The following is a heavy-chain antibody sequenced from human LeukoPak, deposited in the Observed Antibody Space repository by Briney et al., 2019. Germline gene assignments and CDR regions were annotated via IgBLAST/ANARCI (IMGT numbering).Heavy chain of an antibody. Sequence: GGSLRLSCAASGFTFSAFAMHWVRRAPGKGLEWVAAISYDARNKYYAVSVRGRFTISRDNSRNTLFLQLNSLKAEDTSVYFCRRGTTDIVADISDAFDIWGQGSVVTVSS. CDR1: GFTFSAFA. D-gene: IGHD5-12*01. J-gene: IGHJ3*02. CDR2: ISYDARNK. V-gene: IGHV3-30*04. CDR3: RRGTTDIVADISDAFDI.